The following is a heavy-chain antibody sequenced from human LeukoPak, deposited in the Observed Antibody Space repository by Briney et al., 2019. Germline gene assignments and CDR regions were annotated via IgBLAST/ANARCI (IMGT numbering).Heavy chain of an antibody. CDR2: ISWNSGSI. V-gene: IGHV3-9*01. CDR1: GFTFDDYA. J-gene: IGHJ6*02. CDR3: AKGANYYVMDV. Sequence: GRSLRLSCAASGFTFDDYATHWVRQAPGKGLEWVSGISWNSGSIGYADSVKGRFTISRDNAKNSLYLQMNSLRAEDTALYYCAKGANYYVMDVWGQGTTVTVSS.